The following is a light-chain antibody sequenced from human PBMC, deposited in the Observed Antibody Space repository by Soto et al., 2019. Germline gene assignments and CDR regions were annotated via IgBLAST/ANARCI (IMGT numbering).Light chain of an antibody. CDR3: HHHET. V-gene: IGKV3-20*01. Sequence: EIVLTRSPGTLSLSPGDRATLSCRASQSVSRSYLGWYQQKPGQAPRLLMYGASIRAAGVPDRFSGRGAGPEFTLTLTRLEPEDVSVYYCHHHETFGQGTKVDIK. J-gene: IGKJ1*01. CDR2: GAS. CDR1: QSVSRSY.